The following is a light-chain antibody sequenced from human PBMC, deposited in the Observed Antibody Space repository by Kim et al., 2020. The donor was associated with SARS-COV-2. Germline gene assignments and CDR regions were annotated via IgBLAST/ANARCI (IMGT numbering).Light chain of an antibody. V-gene: IGKV3-15*01. CDR2: DAS. CDR1: QSVNRN. CDR3: QQYDYFPPS. Sequence: SVWPGVRATLSCQASQSVNRNLAWYQQKPGQAPRLLIYDASTRATGIPARFSGSASGTEFTLTISSLQPEDFVVYYCQQYDYFPPSFGQGTKLEI. J-gene: IGKJ2*03.